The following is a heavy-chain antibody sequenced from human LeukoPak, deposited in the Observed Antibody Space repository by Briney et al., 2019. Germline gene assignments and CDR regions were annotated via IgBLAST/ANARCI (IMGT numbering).Heavy chain of an antibody. Sequence: SETLSLTCAVYGGSFSGYYWSWIRQPPGKGLEWIGEVNHSGSTNYNPSLKSRVTISVDTSKNQFSLKLSSVTAADTAVYYCARDFGCSGGSCYLDWYFDLWGRGTLVTVSS. CDR1: GGSFSGYY. CDR3: ARDFGCSGGSCYLDWYFDL. D-gene: IGHD2-15*01. CDR2: VNHSGST. J-gene: IGHJ2*01. V-gene: IGHV4-34*01.